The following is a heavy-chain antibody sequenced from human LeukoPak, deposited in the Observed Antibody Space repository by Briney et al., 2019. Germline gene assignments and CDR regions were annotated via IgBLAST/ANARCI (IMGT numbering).Heavy chain of an antibody. J-gene: IGHJ2*01. D-gene: IGHD6-13*01. CDR2: IYYSGST. CDR3: ARLRIAAAGTPNWYFDL. CDR1: GGSISSYY. Sequence: SETLSLTCTVSGGSISSYYWSWIRQPPGKGLEWIGYIYYSGSTNYNPSLKSRVTISVDTSKNQFSLKVSSVTAADTAVYYCARLRIAAAGTPNWYFDLWGRGTLVTVSS. V-gene: IGHV4-59*08.